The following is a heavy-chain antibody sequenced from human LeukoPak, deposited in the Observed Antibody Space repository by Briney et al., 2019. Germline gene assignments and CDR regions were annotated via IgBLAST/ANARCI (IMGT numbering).Heavy chain of an antibody. J-gene: IGHJ4*02. CDR3: ARFLQTGTYRFDY. D-gene: IGHD1-7*01. CDR2: IYWNDDK. CDR1: GFSLITGGVG. V-gene: IGHV2-5*01. Sequence: SGPTLVNPTQTLTLTCTFSGFSLITGGVGVGWTRQPPGKALEWLAVIYWNDDKHYSPSLKSSFTITKDTSKDQVVLKMTNMDPVDTATYYCARFLQTGTYRFDYWGQGTLVTVPS.